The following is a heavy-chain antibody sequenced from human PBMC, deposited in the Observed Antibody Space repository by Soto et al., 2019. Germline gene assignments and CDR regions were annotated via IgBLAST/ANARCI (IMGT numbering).Heavy chain of an antibody. Sequence: ASVKVSCKASGYTFTDYYMHWVRQAPGQGLEWMGWSNPKSGATSYAQKFQGRVTMTMDTSIATAYMELSSLRSDDTAVYYCVYGDYPYWGQGTLVTVSS. J-gene: IGHJ4*02. CDR1: GYTFTDYY. CDR3: VYGDYPY. D-gene: IGHD4-17*01. CDR2: SNPKSGAT. V-gene: IGHV1-2*02.